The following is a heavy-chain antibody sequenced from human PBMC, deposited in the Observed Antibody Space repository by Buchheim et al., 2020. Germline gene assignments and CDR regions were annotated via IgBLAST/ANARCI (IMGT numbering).Heavy chain of an antibody. CDR2: ISYSGTT. CDR3: ARALYDFWSGYYTSNWFDP. D-gene: IGHD3-3*01. J-gene: IGHJ5*02. V-gene: IGHV4-31*03. Sequence: QVQLQESGPGLVKPSETLSLTCTVSGGSITSGGYYWSWIRQFPGKGLEWIGYISYSGTTYYNPSLKSRVTLPVDTSKNQFSLRLSSVTAADTAVYYCARALYDFWSGYYTSNWFDPWGQGTL. CDR1: GGSITSGGYY.